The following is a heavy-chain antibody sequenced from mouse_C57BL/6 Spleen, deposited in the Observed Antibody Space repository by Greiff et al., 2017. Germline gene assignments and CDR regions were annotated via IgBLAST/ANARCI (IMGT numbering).Heavy chain of an antibody. CDR3: ARSLGPAWFAY. Sequence: QVQLQQPGAELVRPGSSVKLSCKASGYTFTSYWMHWVKQRPIQGLEWIGNIDPSDSETHYNQKFKDKATLTVDKSSSTAYMQLSSLTSEDSAVYYCARSLGPAWFAYWGQGTLVTVSA. V-gene: IGHV1-52*01. CDR1: GYTFTSYW. CDR2: IDPSDSET. D-gene: IGHD4-1*01. J-gene: IGHJ3*01.